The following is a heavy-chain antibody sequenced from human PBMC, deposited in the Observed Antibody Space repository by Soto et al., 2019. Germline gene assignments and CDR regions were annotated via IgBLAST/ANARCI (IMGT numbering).Heavy chain of an antibody. CDR1: GYTFTSYG. V-gene: IGHV1-18*01. Sequence: QVQLVQSGAEVKKPGASVKVSCKASGYTFTSYGISWVRQAPGQGLEWMGWISAYNGNTNYAQKLQGRVTMTTDTSTSTAYMELRSLRSDDTAVYYCAGDPQEEWELVLGDYWGQGTLVTVSS. D-gene: IGHD1-26*01. CDR2: ISAYNGNT. CDR3: AGDPQEEWELVLGDY. J-gene: IGHJ4*02.